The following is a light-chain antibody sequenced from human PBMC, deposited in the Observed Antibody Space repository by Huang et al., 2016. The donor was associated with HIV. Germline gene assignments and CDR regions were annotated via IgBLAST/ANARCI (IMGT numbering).Light chain of an antibody. CDR2: DAS. Sequence: ELVLTQSPGTLSSSPGGAAVISCRASQSLDKGFLAWYRQNPGQAPELLIFDASKRPSDNPDRVVGRGSGTDFSLTINGLDPEDFAFYFCHHYGATQWAFGRGTRVEMK. CDR3: HHYGATQWA. J-gene: IGKJ1*01. CDR1: QSLDKGF. V-gene: IGKV3-20*01.